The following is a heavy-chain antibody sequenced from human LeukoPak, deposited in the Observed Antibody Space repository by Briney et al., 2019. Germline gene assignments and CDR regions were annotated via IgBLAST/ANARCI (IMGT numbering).Heavy chain of an antibody. CDR3: ARDAEHSGSPLDY. Sequence: ASVKVSCKASGYTFTSYAMHWVRQAPGQRLEWMGWINAGNGNTKYSQEFQGRVTITRDTSASTAYMELRSLTSKDMALYYCARDAEHSGSPLDYWGQGTLVSVSS. CDR2: INAGNGNT. V-gene: IGHV1-3*03. J-gene: IGHJ4*02. D-gene: IGHD1-26*01. CDR1: GYTFTSYA.